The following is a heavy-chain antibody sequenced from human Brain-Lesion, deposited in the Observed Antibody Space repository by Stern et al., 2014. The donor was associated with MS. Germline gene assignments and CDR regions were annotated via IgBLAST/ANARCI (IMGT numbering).Heavy chain of an antibody. J-gene: IGHJ4*02. CDR1: GGSISSSTYY. V-gene: IGHV4-39*01. D-gene: IGHD1-26*01. Sequence: QVQLQESGPGLVKPSETLSLTCTVSGGSISSSTYYWAWIRQPPGKGLEWIGNIYLSGFTYYNPSLKSRVTISVDMSKNQFSLKLSSVTAADTAIYYCARHDSVPRPSQLYSARDRGPGYFDYWGQGTLVTVSS. CDR3: ARHDSVPRPSQLYSARDRGPGYFDY. CDR2: IYLSGFT.